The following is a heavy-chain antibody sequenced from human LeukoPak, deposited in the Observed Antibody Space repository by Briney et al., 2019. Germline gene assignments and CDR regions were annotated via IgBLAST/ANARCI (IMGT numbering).Heavy chain of an antibody. Sequence: GGSLRLSCAASGFTFSSYSMNWVRQAPGKGLEWVSYISSSSSTIYYADSVKGRLTISRDNAKNPLYLQMNSLRDEDTAVYYCARDRPRFDYWGQGTLVTVSS. CDR2: ISSSSSTI. J-gene: IGHJ4*02. CDR3: ARDRPRFDY. CDR1: GFTFSSYS. V-gene: IGHV3-48*02.